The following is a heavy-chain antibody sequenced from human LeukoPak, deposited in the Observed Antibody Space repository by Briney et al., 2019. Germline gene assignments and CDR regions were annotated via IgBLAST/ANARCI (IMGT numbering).Heavy chain of an antibody. CDR3: APTEVRYCSSTSCLGDAFDI. CDR1: GYTFTGYY. Sequence: ASVKVSCKACGYTFTGYYMHWVRQAPGQGLEWMGWINPNSGGTNYAQKFQGRVTMTRDTSISTAYMELSRLRSDDTAVYYCAPTEVRYCSSTSCLGDAFDIWGQGTMVTVSS. D-gene: IGHD2-2*01. CDR2: INPNSGGT. J-gene: IGHJ3*02. V-gene: IGHV1-2*02.